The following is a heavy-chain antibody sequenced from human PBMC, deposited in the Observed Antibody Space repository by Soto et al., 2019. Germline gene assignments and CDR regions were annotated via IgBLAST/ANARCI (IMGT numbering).Heavy chain of an antibody. J-gene: IGHJ4*02. CDR1: GFNVISYR. Sequence: PGASEKSSCAACGFNVISYRMSWVRQDPGKGPEWVSTITGSGGGTYYTDSVRGRFTISRDNSKNTLSLQMNSLRAEDTAVYYCAKREPYYGSVKYYFDYWGQGTLVTVSS. V-gene: IGHV3-23*01. CDR2: ITGSGGGT. D-gene: IGHD3-10*01. CDR3: AKREPYYGSVKYYFDY.